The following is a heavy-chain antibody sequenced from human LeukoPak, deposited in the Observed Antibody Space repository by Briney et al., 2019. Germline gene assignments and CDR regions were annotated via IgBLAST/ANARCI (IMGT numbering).Heavy chain of an antibody. Sequence: TSETLSLTCTVYCCTSYSSSCHRDWTRQPPGKRLEWIGSVYYSGSTYYNPSLKSRVTISVDTSENQFSLKLRSVTAADTAVYYCATRGDFYGAGRYRHYIDSWGRGTLVTVSS. CDR2: VYYSGST. J-gene: IGHJ4*02. CDR3: ATRGDFYGAGRYRHYIDS. V-gene: IGHV4-39*01. D-gene: IGHD2-21*01. CDR1: CCTSYSSSCH.